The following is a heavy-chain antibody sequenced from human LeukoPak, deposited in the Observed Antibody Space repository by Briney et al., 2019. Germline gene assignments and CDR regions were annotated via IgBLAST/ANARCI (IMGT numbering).Heavy chain of an antibody. CDR3: ARGKIGYCSSTSCYTVKQQYYYYYYGMDV. CDR2: INHSGST. Sequence: SETLSLTCAVYGGSFSGYYWSWIRQPPGKGLEWIGEINHSGSTNYNPSLKSRVTISVDTSKNQFSLKLSSVTAADTAVYYCARGKIGYCSSTSCYTVKQQYYYYYYGMDVWGQGTTVTVSS. CDR1: GGSFSGYY. D-gene: IGHD2-2*02. V-gene: IGHV4-34*01. J-gene: IGHJ6*02.